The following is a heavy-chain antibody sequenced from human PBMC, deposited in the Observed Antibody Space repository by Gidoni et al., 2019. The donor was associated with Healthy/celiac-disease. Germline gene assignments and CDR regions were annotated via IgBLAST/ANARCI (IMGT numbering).Heavy chain of an antibody. D-gene: IGHD1-26*01. V-gene: IGHV3-9*01. J-gene: IGHJ4*02. Sequence: EVQLVESGGGLVQPGRSLRLSCAASGFTFDDYAMHWVRQAPGKGLEWVSGISWNSGSIGYADSVKGRFTISRDNAKNSLYLQMNSLRAEDTALYYCAKDYSGSYPGGYFDYWGQGTLVTVSS. CDR3: AKDYSGSYPGGYFDY. CDR2: ISWNSGSI. CDR1: GFTFDDYA.